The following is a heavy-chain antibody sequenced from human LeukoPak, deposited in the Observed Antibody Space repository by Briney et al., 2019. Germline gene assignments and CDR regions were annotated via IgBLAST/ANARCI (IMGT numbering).Heavy chain of an antibody. CDR2: ISYDGSNK. CDR1: GFTFSSYG. D-gene: IGHD3-22*01. Sequence: GGSLRLSCAASGFTFSSYGMHWVRQAPGKGLEWVAVISYDGSNKYYADSVKGRFTISRDNSKNTLYLQMNSLRAEDTAVYYCAKGGYYDSSGYFTIDYWGQGTLVTASS. CDR3: AKGGYYDSSGYFTIDY. J-gene: IGHJ4*02. V-gene: IGHV3-30*18.